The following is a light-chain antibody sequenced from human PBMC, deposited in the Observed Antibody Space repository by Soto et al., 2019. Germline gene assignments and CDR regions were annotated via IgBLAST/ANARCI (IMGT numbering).Light chain of an antibody. V-gene: IGKV3D-20*01. CDR2: DAS. CDR1: QSLSNTY. J-gene: IGKJ5*01. Sequence: EIVLTRSPATLSLSPGERATLSCGASQSLSNTYLAWYQQKPGLAPRLLIYDASSRAAGIPDRFSGSRSGTAFTRTISRLEPEDFAAYYWQQYGDSVTFGQRTRLEIK. CDR3: QQYGDSVT.